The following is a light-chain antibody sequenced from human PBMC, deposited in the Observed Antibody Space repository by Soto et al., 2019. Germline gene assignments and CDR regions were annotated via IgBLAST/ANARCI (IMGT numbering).Light chain of an antibody. CDR2: GVS. Sequence: EIVMTQSPGTLSESPGERATLSCRASQSVSVNLAWYQQKPGQAPRLLIYGVSTRATGIPARFSGSESGTEFTLTISSLQSEDFAVYYCQQYNDWPFTFGPGTKVDIK. J-gene: IGKJ3*01. V-gene: IGKV3-15*01. CDR1: QSVSVN. CDR3: QQYNDWPFT.